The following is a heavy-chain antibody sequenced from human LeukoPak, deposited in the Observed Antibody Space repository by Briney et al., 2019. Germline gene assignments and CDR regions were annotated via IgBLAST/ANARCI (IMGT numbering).Heavy chain of an antibody. CDR3: ARLGSIAAAGTPDY. J-gene: IGHJ4*02. D-gene: IGHD6-13*01. CDR2: ISTSSSST. CDR1: GFSFSDYY. V-gene: IGHV3-11*06. Sequence: GGSLRLSCAASGFSFSDYYMSWFRQAPGKGLEWVSYISTSSSSTTYADSVKGRFTISRDNAKNSLYLQMNSLRGEDTAVYYCARLGSIAAAGTPDYWGQGSLVTVSS.